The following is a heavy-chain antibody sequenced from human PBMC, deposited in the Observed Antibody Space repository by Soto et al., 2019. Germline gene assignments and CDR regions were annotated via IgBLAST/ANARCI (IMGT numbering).Heavy chain of an antibody. CDR2: INQAGNKK. CDR3: ARDRGSGRY. CDR1: GLTFSNYW. Sequence: EVQLVESGGDLVQPGGSLRLSCVTSGLTFSNYWLSWVRQAPGKGLEWVANINQAGNKKYYVDSVKGRFTISRDNAKNSLYLQMNSLKAEDTAVYYFARDRGSGRYWGQGTLVTVSS. J-gene: IGHJ4*02. D-gene: IGHD2-8*02. V-gene: IGHV3-7*05.